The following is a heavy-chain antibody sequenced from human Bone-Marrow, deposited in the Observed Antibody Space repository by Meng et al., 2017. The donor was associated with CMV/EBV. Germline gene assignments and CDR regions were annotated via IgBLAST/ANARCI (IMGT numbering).Heavy chain of an antibody. Sequence: SVKVSCKASGGTFSSYAISWVRQAPGQGLEWMGGIIPIFGTANYAQKFQGRVTITTDESTSTVYMELSSLRSEDTAVYYCAKDYSAYDIGVDAFDIWGQGTMVTVSS. CDR2: IIPIFGTA. D-gene: IGHD5-12*01. CDR3: AKDYSAYDIGVDAFDI. V-gene: IGHV1-69*05. J-gene: IGHJ3*02. CDR1: GGTFSSYA.